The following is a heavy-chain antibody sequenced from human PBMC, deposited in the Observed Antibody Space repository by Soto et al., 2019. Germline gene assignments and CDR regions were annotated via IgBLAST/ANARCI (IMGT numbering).Heavy chain of an antibody. CDR1: GYSFATSG. CDR2: ISAYNGNT. Sequence: QVKLVQSGTEVKKPVASMKVSCKASGYSFATSGISWVRQAPGHGLEWMGWISAYNGNTNYDQKLQDRIIMTTDTSTSTAYLELRSLRSDDTAVYYCARAGQYYDSSGYADWGQGTLVTGS. D-gene: IGHD3-22*01. CDR3: ARAGQYYDSSGYAD. J-gene: IGHJ4*02. V-gene: IGHV1-18*01.